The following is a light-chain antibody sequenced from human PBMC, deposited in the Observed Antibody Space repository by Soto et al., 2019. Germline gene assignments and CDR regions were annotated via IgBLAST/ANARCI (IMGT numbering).Light chain of an antibody. CDR3: QSYDSSRSGSEV. J-gene: IGLJ2*01. CDR1: SSNIGAGYD. Sequence: QSVLTQPPSVSGAPGQRVTISCTGSSSNIGAGYDVHWYQQLPGTAPKLLIYGNSNRPSGVPDRFSDSKSGSSASLAITGLQAEDEADYYCQSYDSSRSGSEVFGGGTKLTVL. V-gene: IGLV1-40*01. CDR2: GNS.